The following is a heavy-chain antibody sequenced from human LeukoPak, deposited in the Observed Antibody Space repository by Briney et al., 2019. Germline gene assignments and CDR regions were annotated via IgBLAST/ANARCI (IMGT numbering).Heavy chain of an antibody. Sequence: GGSLRLSCAASGFTFSSNYMSWVRQAPGKGLEWVAVIYSGGSTYYSDSVKGRFTISRDNSKNTLYLQMNSLRAEDTAVYYCARATGYSSGWYPGYWGQGTLVTVSS. CDR1: GFTFSSNY. D-gene: IGHD6-19*01. CDR2: IYSGGST. J-gene: IGHJ4*02. V-gene: IGHV3-53*01. CDR3: ARATGYSSGWYPGY.